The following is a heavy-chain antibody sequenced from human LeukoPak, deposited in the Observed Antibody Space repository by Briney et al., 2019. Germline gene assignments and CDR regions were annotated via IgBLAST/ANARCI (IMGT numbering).Heavy chain of an antibody. J-gene: IGHJ5*02. D-gene: IGHD5-18*01. CDR2: FDPEDGET. CDR1: GYTLTELS. CDR3: ATLINSLDWFDP. V-gene: IGHV1-24*01. Sequence: GASVTVSCKVSGYTLTELSMHWVRQAPGKGLEWMGGFDPEDGETIYAQKFQGRVTMTEDTSTDTAYMELSSLRSEDTAVYYCATLINSLDWFDPWGQGTLVTVSS.